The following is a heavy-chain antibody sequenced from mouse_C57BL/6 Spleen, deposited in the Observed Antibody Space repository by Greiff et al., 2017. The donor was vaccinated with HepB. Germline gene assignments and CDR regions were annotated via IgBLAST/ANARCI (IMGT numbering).Heavy chain of an antibody. J-gene: IGHJ2*01. Sequence: EVHLVESEGGLVQPGSSMKLSCTASGFTFSDYYMAWVRQVPEKGLEWVANINYDGSSTYYLDSLKSRFIISRDNAKNILYLQMSSLKSEDTATYYCARDPGDGYYFDYWGQGTTLTVSS. D-gene: IGHD2-3*01. CDR1: GFTFSDYY. V-gene: IGHV5-16*01. CDR3: ARDPGDGYYFDY. CDR2: INYDGSST.